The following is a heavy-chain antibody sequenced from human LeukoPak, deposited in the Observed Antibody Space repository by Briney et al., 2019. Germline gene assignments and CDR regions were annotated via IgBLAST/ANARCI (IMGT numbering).Heavy chain of an antibody. J-gene: IGHJ6*03. Sequence: PGGSLRLSCAASGFTFSSYAMHWVRQAPGKGLEWVAVISYDGSNKYYADSVKGRFTISRDNSKNTLYLQMNSLRAEDTAVYYCARGAEFYYYMDVWGKGTTVTVSS. D-gene: IGHD3-10*01. CDR1: GFTFSSYA. CDR3: ARGAEFYYYMDV. CDR2: ISYDGSNK. V-gene: IGHV3-30-3*01.